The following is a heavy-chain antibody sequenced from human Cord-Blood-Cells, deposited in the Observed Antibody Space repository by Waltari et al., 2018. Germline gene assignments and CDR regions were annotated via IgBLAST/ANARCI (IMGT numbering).Heavy chain of an antibody. CDR1: GGSFSGYY. D-gene: IGHD3-10*01. CDR3: ARGPITMVRGVIPYY. J-gene: IGHJ4*02. V-gene: IGHV4-34*01. CDR2: INHSGST. Sequence: QVQLRQWGAGLLKPSETLSLTCAVYGGSFSGYYWSWIRQPPGKGLEWIGEINHSGSTSYNPALKSRVTISVDTSKNQFSLKLSSVTAADTAVYYCARGPITMVRGVIPYYWGQGTLVTVSS.